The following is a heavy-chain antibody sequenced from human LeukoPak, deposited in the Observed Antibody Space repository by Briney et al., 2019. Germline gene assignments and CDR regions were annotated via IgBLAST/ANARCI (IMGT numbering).Heavy chain of an antibody. CDR3: ANQRVVVISDYDAFDI. CDR2: ISGSGGST. CDR1: GFTFSSYA. V-gene: IGHV3-23*01. D-gene: IGHD3-22*01. J-gene: IGHJ3*02. Sequence: GGSLRLSCAASGFTFSSYAMSWVRQAPGKGLEWVSAISGSGGSTYYADSVKGRLTISRDNSKDTLYLQMNSLRAEDTAVYYCANQRVVVISDYDAFDIWGQGTMVTVSS.